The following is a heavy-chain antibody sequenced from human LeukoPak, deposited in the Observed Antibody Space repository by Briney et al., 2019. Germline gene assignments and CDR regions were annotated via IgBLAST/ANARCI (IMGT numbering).Heavy chain of an antibody. J-gene: IGHJ4*02. CDR3: AKEVTVDSYFDX. Sequence: SCKASGGTFSSYGMHWVRQAPGKGLEWVAFIRYADSVKGRFTISRDNSKNTLYLQMNSLRAEDTAVYYCAKEVTVDSYFDXXXXXXXVTXXS. CDR1: GGTFSSYG. CDR2: IRYA. D-gene: IGHD5-18*01. V-gene: IGHV3-30*02.